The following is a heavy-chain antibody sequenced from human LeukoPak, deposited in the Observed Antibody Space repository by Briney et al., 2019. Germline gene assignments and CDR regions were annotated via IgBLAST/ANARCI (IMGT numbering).Heavy chain of an antibody. CDR3: ARLAMMSSQVKTAI. J-gene: IGHJ3*02. V-gene: IGHV4-38-2*01. CDR2: IHHSGST. Sequence: SETLSLTCGVSGYYISSGYYWGWIRQPPGKGLEWIGSIHHSGSTYYNPSLKSRVTILVDTSKNQFSLKLTSVTAADTAVFYCARLAMMSSQVKTAIRGQGTMVTLSS. D-gene: IGHD1-1*01. CDR1: GYYISSGYY.